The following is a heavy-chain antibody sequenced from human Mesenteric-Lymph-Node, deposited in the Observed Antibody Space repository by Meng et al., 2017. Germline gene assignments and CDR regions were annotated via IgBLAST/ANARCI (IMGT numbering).Heavy chain of an antibody. V-gene: IGHV3-23*01. CDR2: ISGSGGST. CDR1: GFTFSSYA. CDR3: AKEVWVVTPNPFDY. D-gene: IGHD4-23*01. Sequence: GESLKISCAASGFTFSSYAMSWVRQAPGKGLEWVSAISGSGGSTYYADSVKGRFTISRDNSKNTLYLQMNSLRAEDTAVYYCAKEVWVVTPNPFDYWGQGTLVTVSS. J-gene: IGHJ4*02.